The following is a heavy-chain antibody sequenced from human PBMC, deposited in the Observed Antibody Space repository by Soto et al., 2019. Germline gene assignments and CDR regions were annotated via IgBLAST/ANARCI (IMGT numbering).Heavy chain of an antibody. CDR2: IKGDGSEK. J-gene: IGHJ6*02. CDR3: GRDEVRNGVGV. Sequence: EVRLVESGVGLVQPGESLRLSCVASGFTFSTFWMSWVREAPGKGLEWVANIKGDGSEKRYVDSVKGRLTISRDNAKNLVYLQMNSLRVEDTALYYCGRDEVRNGVGVWGQGTMVTVSS. V-gene: IGHV3-7*01. CDR1: GFTFSTFW.